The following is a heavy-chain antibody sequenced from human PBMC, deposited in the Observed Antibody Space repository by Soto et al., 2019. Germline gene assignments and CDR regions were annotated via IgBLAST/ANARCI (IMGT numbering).Heavy chain of an antibody. D-gene: IGHD2-2*01. CDR3: GVVPAAMEQAAGTVDY. CDR1: GGSISSYY. CDR2: IYYSGST. V-gene: IGHV4-59*08. Sequence: PSETLSLTCTVSGGSISSYYWIWIRQPPGKGLEWIGYIYYSGSTNYNPSLKSRVTISVDTSKNQFSLKLSSVTAADTAVYYCGVVPAAMEQAAGTVDYWGQGTLVTVSS. J-gene: IGHJ4*02.